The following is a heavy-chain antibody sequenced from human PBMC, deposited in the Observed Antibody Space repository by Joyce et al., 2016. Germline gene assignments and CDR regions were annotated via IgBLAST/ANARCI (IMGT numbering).Heavy chain of an antibody. D-gene: IGHD2-21*02. V-gene: IGHV1-46*01. Sequence: KRPGASVKISCKASGYTFTSYSVHWVRPAHGQGLEWVGMIDPSGGSATYAQRFQGRVIMTRDTSTSTVYMKLNSLRSEDTAVYYCASRGTSNISDHYYGMDLWGQGTTVTVSS. J-gene: IGHJ6*02. CDR1: GYTFTSYS. CDR3: ASRGTSNISDHYYGMDL. CDR2: IDPSGGSA.